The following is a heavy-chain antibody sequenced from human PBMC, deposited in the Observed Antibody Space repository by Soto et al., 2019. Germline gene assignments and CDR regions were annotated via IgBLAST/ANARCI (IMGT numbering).Heavy chain of an antibody. V-gene: IGHV1-3*01. J-gene: IGHJ5*02. D-gene: IGHD2-2*01. CDR2: INASNGKT. CDR3: ARDPRYCSSTSCVYWFDP. Sequence: ASVKVSCKASGGTFSSYAISWVRQAPGQGLEWMGGINASNGKTKYSQKFQGRVTITRDTSASTAYMELSSLRSEDTAVYYCARDPRYCSSTSCVYWFDPWGQGTLVTVSS. CDR1: GGTFSSYA.